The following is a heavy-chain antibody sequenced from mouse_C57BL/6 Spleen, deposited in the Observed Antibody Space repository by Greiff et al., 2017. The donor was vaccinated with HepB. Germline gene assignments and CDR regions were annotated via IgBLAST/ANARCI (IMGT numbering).Heavy chain of an antibody. CDR3: TRRGDSSDYFDY. Sequence: VQLQQSGAELVRPGASVTLSCKASGYTFTDYEMHWVKQTPVHGLEWIGAIDPETGGTAYNQKFKGKAILTADKSSSTAYMELRSLTSEDSAVYYCTRRGDSSDYFDYWGQGTTLTVSS. D-gene: IGHD3-2*02. CDR1: GYTFTDYE. V-gene: IGHV1-15*01. J-gene: IGHJ2*01. CDR2: IDPETGGT.